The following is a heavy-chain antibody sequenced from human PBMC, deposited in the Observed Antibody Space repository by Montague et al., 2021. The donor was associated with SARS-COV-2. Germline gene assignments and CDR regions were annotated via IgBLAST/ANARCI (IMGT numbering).Heavy chain of an antibody. CDR3: ARPGAITLVRGITKADFSNYGMDV. V-gene: IGHV4-59*12. D-gene: IGHD3-10*01. CDR2: IYYSGST. J-gene: IGHJ6*02. Sequence: SETLSLTCTVSGGSISTYYWSWIRQPPGKGLEWIGYIYYSGSTNYSLSLKSRVTISVDTSKNQFSLKVTSVTAADTAVYYCARPGAITLVRGITKADFSNYGMDVWGQGTTVTVSS. CDR1: GGSISTYY.